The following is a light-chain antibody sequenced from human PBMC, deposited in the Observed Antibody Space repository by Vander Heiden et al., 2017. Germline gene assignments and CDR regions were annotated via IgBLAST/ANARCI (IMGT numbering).Light chain of an antibody. J-gene: IGKJ3*01. Sequence: QMTQSPSSLSASVGDRVTITCRASLDISSDLGWYQQRPGKAPKLLIYDATRLQSGVPSRFSGSGSGTDFTLTISSLHSEDVATYYCLQDYNYPFTFGPGTKVEIK. CDR3: LQDYNYPFT. CDR1: LDISSD. V-gene: IGKV1-6*02. CDR2: DAT.